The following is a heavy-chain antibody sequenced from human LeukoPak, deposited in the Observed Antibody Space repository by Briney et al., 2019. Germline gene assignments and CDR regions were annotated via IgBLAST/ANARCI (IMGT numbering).Heavy chain of an antibody. Sequence: GASVKVSCKASGYTVTSYDINWVRQATGQGLEWMGWMNPNSGNTGYAQKFQGRVTMTRNTSISTAYMELSSLRSEDTAVYYCATAQLAAGTSGGGIDYWGQGTLVTVSS. J-gene: IGHJ4*02. CDR3: ATAQLAAGTSGGGIDY. V-gene: IGHV1-8*01. CDR2: MNPNSGNT. CDR1: GYTVTSYD. D-gene: IGHD6-13*01.